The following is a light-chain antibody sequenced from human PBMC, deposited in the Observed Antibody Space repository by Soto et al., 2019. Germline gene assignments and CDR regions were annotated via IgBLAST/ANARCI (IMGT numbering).Light chain of an antibody. V-gene: IGLV2-14*03. CDR3: TSWTTSTTMI. CDR1: SSDIGAYNF. CDR2: DVN. Sequence: QSVLTQPASVSGSPGQSITISCTGTSSDIGAYNFVSWYQQHPRKAPKLMLYDVNIRPSGVSNRFSGSKSGNTASLTISGLQAEDEADYYFTSWTTSTTMIFGGGTKLTVL. J-gene: IGLJ2*01.